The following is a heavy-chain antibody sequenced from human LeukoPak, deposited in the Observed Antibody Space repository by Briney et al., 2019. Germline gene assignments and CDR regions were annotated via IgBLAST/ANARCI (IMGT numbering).Heavy chain of an antibody. D-gene: IGHD6-19*01. V-gene: IGHV1-69*13. J-gene: IGHJ4*02. CDR3: ARDRTGIAVAGTDFDY. Sequence: SVKASCKASGGTFSSYAISWVRQAPGQGLEWMGGIIPIFGTANYAQKFQGRVTITADESTSTAYMELSSLRSEDTAVYYCARDRTGIAVAGTDFDYWGQGTLVTVSS. CDR2: IIPIFGTA. CDR1: GGTFSSYA.